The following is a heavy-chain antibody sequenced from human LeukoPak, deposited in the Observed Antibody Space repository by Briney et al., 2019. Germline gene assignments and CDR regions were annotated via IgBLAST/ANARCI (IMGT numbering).Heavy chain of an antibody. D-gene: IGHD6-19*01. V-gene: IGHV5-51*01. Sequence: GAPLQISCEGAGSMFTTYWIGWVRQLPGKGLEWMGIFHPGDSDITYSPSFQGQLTFSAAQSTNTAYLQWSSLKASEPAMYYCARGYSSGHFDYWGQGTLVTVSS. CDR2: FHPGDSDI. CDR3: ARGYSSGHFDY. CDR1: GSMFTTYW. J-gene: IGHJ4*02.